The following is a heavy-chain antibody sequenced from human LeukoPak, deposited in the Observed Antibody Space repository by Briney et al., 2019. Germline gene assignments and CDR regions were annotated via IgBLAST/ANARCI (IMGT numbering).Heavy chain of an antibody. CDR3: AKSSVAGTGGVDY. CDR2: ISGSGGST. J-gene: IGHJ4*02. Sequence: PGGSLRLSCAASGFTFSSYGMSWVRQAPGKGLEWVSAISGSGGSTYYADSVKGRFTISRDNAKNSLYLQMNSLRAEDTALYYCAKSSVAGTGGVDYWGQGTLVTVSS. V-gene: IGHV3-23*01. D-gene: IGHD6-19*01. CDR1: GFTFSSYG.